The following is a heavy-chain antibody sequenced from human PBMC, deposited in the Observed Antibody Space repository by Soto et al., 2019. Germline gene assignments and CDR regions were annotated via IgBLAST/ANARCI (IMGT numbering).Heavy chain of an antibody. CDR3: ARDGQLGAFDI. V-gene: IGHV3-21*01. CDR1: GFTFSSYS. Sequence: PGGSLRLSCAAFGFTFSSYSMNWVRQAPGKGLEWVSSISSSSSYIYYADSVKGRFTISRDNAKNSLYLQMNSLRAEDTAVYYCARDGQLGAFDIWGQGTMVTVS. CDR2: ISSSSSYI. D-gene: IGHD6-13*01. J-gene: IGHJ3*02.